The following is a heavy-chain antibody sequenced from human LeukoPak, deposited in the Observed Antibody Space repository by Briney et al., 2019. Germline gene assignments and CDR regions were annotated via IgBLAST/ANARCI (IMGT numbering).Heavy chain of an antibody. CDR3: ASGQANYDILTGYYYWFDP. V-gene: IGHV4-59*08. CDR2: IYYRGST. D-gene: IGHD3-9*01. Sequence: PSETLSLTCTVSGGSISSHYWAWIRQPPGKGLEWIGYIYYRGSTNYNPSLKSRVTISVDTSKNQFSLKLSSVTAADTAVYYCASGQANYDILTGYYYWFDPWGQGTLVTVSS. CDR1: GGSISSHY. J-gene: IGHJ5*02.